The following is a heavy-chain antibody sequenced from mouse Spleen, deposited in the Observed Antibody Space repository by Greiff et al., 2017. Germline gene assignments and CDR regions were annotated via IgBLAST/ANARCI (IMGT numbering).Heavy chain of an antibody. CDR1: GFTFSDYY. CDR3: AITGTEGYFDV. D-gene: IGHD4-1*01. CDR2: INYDGSST. J-gene: IGHJ1*01. Sequence: EVQRVESEGGLVQPGSSMKLSCTASGFTFSDYYMAWVRQVPEKGLEWVANINYDGSSTYYLDSLKSRFIISRDNAKNILYLQMSSLKSEDTATYYCAITGTEGYFDVWGAGTTVTVSS. V-gene: IGHV5-16*01.